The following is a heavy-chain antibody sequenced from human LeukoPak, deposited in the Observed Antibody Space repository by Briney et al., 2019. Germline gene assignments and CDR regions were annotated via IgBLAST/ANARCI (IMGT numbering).Heavy chain of an antibody. CDR3: ARDLRSGSFPPPFDY. CDR1: GYTFTNYG. Sequence: ASVKVSCKASGYTFTNYGISWVRQAPGQGLEWLGWISVYNGNTNYAENLQGRVTVTTDTSTNTAYMELRSLRSDDTAVYYCARDLRSGSFPPPFDYWGQGTLVTVSS. CDR2: ISVYNGNT. V-gene: IGHV1-18*04. J-gene: IGHJ4*02. D-gene: IGHD5-12*01.